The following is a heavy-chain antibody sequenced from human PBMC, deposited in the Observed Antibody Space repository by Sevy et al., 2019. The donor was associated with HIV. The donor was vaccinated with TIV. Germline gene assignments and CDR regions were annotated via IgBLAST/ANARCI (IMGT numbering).Heavy chain of an antibody. CDR1: GFTFSSYG. CDR3: ASDVKGYCSSTSCQNAFDI. Sequence: GGSLRLSCAASGFTFSSYGMHWVRQAPGKGLEWVAVIWYDGSNKYYEDSVKGRFTISRDNSKNTLYLQMNSLRAEDTAVYYCASDVKGYCSSTSCQNAFDIWGQGTMVTVSS. CDR2: IWYDGSNK. D-gene: IGHD2-2*01. J-gene: IGHJ3*02. V-gene: IGHV3-33*08.